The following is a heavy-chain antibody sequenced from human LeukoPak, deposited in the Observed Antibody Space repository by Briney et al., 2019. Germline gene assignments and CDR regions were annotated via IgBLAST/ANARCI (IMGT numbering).Heavy chain of an antibody. J-gene: IGHJ3*02. CDR3: ARDSHKFDSSGYYPDAFDI. D-gene: IGHD3-22*01. CDR1: GLTFSSYE. Sequence: PGGSLRLSCAASGLTFSSYEMNWVRQAPGKGLEWVSYISSRGSSIYYADSVKGRFTISRDNAKKSLYLQMNSLRAEDTAVYYCARDSHKFDSSGYYPDAFDIWGQGTMVTVSS. V-gene: IGHV3-48*03. CDR2: ISSRGSSI.